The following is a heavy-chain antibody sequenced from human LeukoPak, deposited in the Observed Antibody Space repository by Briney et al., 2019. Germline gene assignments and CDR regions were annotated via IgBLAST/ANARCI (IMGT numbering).Heavy chain of an antibody. J-gene: IGHJ4*02. Sequence: PSETLSLTCSVSGGSISSLYWSWIRQPPGKGLEWIAYIYYTGSTNYNPSLKSRVTMFVYMSKNQFSLRLSSVTAADTAVYYCARHRAYSSSSPFDYWGQGTLVSVSS. D-gene: IGHD6-6*01. CDR2: IYYTGST. CDR1: GGSISSLY. V-gene: IGHV4-59*08. CDR3: ARHRAYSSSSPFDY.